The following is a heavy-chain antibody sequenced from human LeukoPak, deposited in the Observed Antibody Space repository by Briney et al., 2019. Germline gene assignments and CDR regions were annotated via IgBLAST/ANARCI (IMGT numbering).Heavy chain of an antibody. V-gene: IGHV1-2*02. Sequence: GASVKVSCKASGYTFTGYYMHWVRQAPGQGLEWMGWINPNSGGTNYAQKFQGRVTMTRDTSISTAYMELSRLRSDDTAVYYCARVLRFGAFYYYYGMDVWCQGTTVTVSS. J-gene: IGHJ6*02. CDR1: GYTFTGYY. D-gene: IGHD3-10*01. CDR2: INPNSGGT. CDR3: ARVLRFGAFYYYYGMDV.